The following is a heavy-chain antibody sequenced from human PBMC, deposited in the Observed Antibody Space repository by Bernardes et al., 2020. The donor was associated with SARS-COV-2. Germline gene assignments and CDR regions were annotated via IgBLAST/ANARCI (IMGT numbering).Heavy chain of an antibody. D-gene: IGHD6-13*01. Sequence: SETLSLTCTVSGGSISTSTYYWGWIRQSPGKGLEWIGTIYYTGSTYYNPSLKSRVTISVYTSKNQFSLRLTSVTAADTSVYYCARAPPEAAAGMGLFDYWGQGTLVTVSS. CDR3: ARAPPEAAAGMGLFDY. J-gene: IGHJ4*02. CDR2: IYYTGST. V-gene: IGHV4-39*01. CDR1: GGSISTSTYY.